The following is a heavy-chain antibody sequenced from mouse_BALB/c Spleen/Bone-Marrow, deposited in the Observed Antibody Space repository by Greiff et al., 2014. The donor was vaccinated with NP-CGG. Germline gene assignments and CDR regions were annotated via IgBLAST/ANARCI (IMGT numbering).Heavy chain of an antibody. CDR3: ARRDFGDF. J-gene: IGHJ2*01. V-gene: IGHV1S29*02. CDR1: GYTFTDYN. Sequence: VHVKQSGPELVKPGASVKISCKASGYTFTDYNMNWVRQSHGKRLEWIGYIYPYNGDTGYNQKFKTRATLSIDNSSNTAYMELHSLTSEDSAVYYCARRDFGDFWGQGTTLTVSS. D-gene: IGHD3-3*01. CDR2: IYPYNGDT.